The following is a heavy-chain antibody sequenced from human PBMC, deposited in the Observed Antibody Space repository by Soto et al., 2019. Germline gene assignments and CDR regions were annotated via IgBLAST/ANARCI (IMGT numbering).Heavy chain of an antibody. CDR1: GYTFTSYG. V-gene: IGHV1-18*04. CDR3: ARAGYSSSRRHFDY. D-gene: IGHD6-6*01. CDR2: IRAYNGYT. J-gene: IGHJ4*02. Sequence: ASVKVSCKASGYTFTSYGISWVRQAPGQGLEWMGWIRAYNGYTNYAQKFQGRVTVTTDTSTSTAYMELRNLISDDTAIYYCARAGYSSSRRHFDYWSQGTLVTVSS.